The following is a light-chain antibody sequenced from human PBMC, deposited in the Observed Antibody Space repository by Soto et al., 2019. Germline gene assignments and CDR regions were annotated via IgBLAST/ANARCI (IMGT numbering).Light chain of an antibody. Sequence: DSQMTQSPSSLSASVGDRITITCRASQFISRHLNWYQHKPGKASKLLINAASSLERGVPSRLSGGGSGTDFTLNISSLQPDDFATYYCQQNYRATPWTFGLGIKVDIK. CDR1: QFISRH. J-gene: IGKJ1*01. CDR3: QQNYRATPWT. CDR2: AAS. V-gene: IGKV1-39*01.